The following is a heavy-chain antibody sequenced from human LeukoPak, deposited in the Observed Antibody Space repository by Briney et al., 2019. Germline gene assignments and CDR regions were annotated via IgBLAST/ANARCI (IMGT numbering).Heavy chain of an antibody. J-gene: IGHJ4*02. CDR1: GGSISSSSYY. V-gene: IGHV4-39*01. CDR3: ALLYSGSQAIDY. Sequence: SETLSLTCTVSGGSISSSSYYWGWIRQPPGKGLEWIGSIYYSGSTYYNPSLKSRVTISVDTSKNQFSLKLSSVTAADTAVYYCALLYSGSQAIDYWGQGTLVTVSS. CDR2: IYYSGST. D-gene: IGHD1-26*01.